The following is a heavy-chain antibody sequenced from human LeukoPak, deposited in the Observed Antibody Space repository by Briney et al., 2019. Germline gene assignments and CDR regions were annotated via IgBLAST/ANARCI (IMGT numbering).Heavy chain of an antibody. CDR1: GYTFTSYY. Sequence: GASVKVSCKASGYTFTSYYMHWVRQAPGQGLEWMGIINPSGGRTTYAQKFQGRVTMTRDTSTSTVYMEMSSLRSEDTAVYYCAREGGSGYCSSTSCYTDYWGQGTLVTVFS. J-gene: IGHJ4*02. V-gene: IGHV1-46*01. CDR3: AREGGSGYCSSTSCYTDY. D-gene: IGHD2-2*01. CDR2: INPSGGRT.